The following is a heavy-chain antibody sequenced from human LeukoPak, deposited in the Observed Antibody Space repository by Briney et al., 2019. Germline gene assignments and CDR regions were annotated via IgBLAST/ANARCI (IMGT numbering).Heavy chain of an antibody. CDR2: IKSDGITI. CDR3: LRDLNWSLDQ. V-gene: IGHV3-74*01. Sequence: PGGSLRLSCAASGFTFSNYMMHWVRQAPGKGLVWVSRIKSDGITITYADSVKGRFTISRGNAKNTLYLQMNSLRAEDTAVYYCLRDLNWSLDQWGQGTLVTVSS. CDR1: GFTFSNYM. D-gene: IGHD1-20*01. J-gene: IGHJ4*02.